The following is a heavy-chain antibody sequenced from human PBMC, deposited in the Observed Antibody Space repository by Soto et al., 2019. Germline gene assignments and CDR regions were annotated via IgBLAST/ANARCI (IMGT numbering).Heavy chain of an antibody. CDR1: GGTFSSYA. CDR2: IIPIFGTA. Sequence: ASVTVSCQASGGTFSSYAISWVRQAPGQGLEWMGGIIPIFGTANYAQKFQGRVTITADESTSTAYMELSSLRSEDTAVYYCARDGELEGPNWFDPWGQGTLVTVSS. V-gene: IGHV1-69*13. CDR3: ARDGELEGPNWFDP. J-gene: IGHJ5*02. D-gene: IGHD1-1*01.